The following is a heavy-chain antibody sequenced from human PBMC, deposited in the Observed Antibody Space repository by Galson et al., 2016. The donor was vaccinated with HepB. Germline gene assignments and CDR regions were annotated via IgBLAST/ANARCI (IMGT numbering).Heavy chain of an antibody. J-gene: IGHJ4*02. V-gene: IGHV3-30-3*01. CDR3: AKAAGRAADGLNFDS. D-gene: IGHD6-13*01. CDR1: GFSFRSYA. CDR2: ISYDGSNK. Sequence: SLRLSCAAFGFSFRSYAIHWVRQAPGKGLEWVAVISYDGSNKYYAVPVRGRFTISRDNSKNTLYLQTNSLRVEDTGVYYCAKAAGRAADGLNFDSWGQGTLVSVSS.